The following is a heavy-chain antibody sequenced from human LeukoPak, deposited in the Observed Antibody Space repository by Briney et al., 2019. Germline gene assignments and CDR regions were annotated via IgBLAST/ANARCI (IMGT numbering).Heavy chain of an antibody. J-gene: IGHJ6*02. CDR2: ITIGVGAT. CDR3: SRGHYEMDV. Sequence: GGSQRLSCAASGYTFSDYYMTWIRQSPQKGLEWISHITIGVGATYYADSVKGLFTISRDNAKTSLYLQMYSLRAEDTAVYYCSRGHYEMDVWGQGTTVTVSS. CDR1: GYTFSDYY. V-gene: IGHV3-11*01.